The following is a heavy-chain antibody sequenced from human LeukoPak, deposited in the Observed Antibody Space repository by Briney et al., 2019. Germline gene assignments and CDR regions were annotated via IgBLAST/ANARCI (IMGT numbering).Heavy chain of an antibody. Sequence: SETLSLTCTVSGASISSTIYYWGWIRQPPGKGLEWIGSVFYSENTYFNPSLKSRVTISVDTSKNQFSLNLNSVTAADTAVYFCASGPWVTPFDYWGQGTLVPVSS. V-gene: IGHV4-39*07. J-gene: IGHJ4*02. CDR2: VFYSENT. CDR3: ASGPWVTPFDY. CDR1: GASISSTIYY. D-gene: IGHD2-21*02.